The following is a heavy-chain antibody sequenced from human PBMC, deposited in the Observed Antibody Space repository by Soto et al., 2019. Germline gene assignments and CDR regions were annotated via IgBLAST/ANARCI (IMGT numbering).Heavy chain of an antibody. CDR1: GFTFSSYA. CDR3: AQWGIAAPVDY. Sequence: EVQLLESGGGLVQPGGSLRLSCAASGFTFSSYAMSWVRQAPGKGLEWVSAISGSGGSTYYADSVKGRFTISRDNSKTTLYLQMNSLRAADTAVYYCAQWGIAAPVDYWGQGTLVTVSS. V-gene: IGHV3-23*01. D-gene: IGHD6-13*01. J-gene: IGHJ4*02. CDR2: ISGSGGST.